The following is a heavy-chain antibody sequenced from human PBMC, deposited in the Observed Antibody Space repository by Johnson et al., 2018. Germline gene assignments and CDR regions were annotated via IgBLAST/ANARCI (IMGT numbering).Heavy chain of an antibody. D-gene: IGHD5-18*01. CDR3: AKENGNTAMVYYYDDYMDV. Sequence: VQLQESGGGLVQPGGSLRLSCAASGFTFSSYAMSWVRQAPGKGLEWVSAISGSCGSTYYADSVKGRFPIYRDNSKNKLYLQMNSLRAEDAAVCHCAKENGNTAMVYYYDDYMDVWGKGTTVTVSS. V-gene: IGHV3-23*01. CDR1: GFTFSSYA. CDR2: ISGSCGST. J-gene: IGHJ6*03.